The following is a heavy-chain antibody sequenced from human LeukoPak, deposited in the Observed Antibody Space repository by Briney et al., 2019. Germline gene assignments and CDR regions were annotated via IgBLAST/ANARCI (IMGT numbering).Heavy chain of an antibody. J-gene: IGHJ4*02. Sequence: GGSLRLSCAASGFTFSSYWMHWVRQPPGKGLVWVSRITTDGSSTTYADSVKGRFTVSRDNAKNTLYLQMNSLRAEDTAVYYCATGYSGKGVGYWGQGTLVTVSS. CDR2: ITTDGSST. CDR1: GFTFSSYW. D-gene: IGHD5-12*01. V-gene: IGHV3-74*01. CDR3: ATGYSGKGVGY.